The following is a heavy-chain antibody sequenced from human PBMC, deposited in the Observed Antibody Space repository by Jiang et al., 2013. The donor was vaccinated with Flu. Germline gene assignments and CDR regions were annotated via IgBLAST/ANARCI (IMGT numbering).Heavy chain of an antibody. CDR1: GDSVNSGDYA. J-gene: IGHJ2*01. CDR3: ARAKSPHFTMVRVPRGWYFDL. D-gene: IGHD3-10*01. V-gene: IGHV4-30-2*06. Sequence: GSGLVKPSQTLSLTCDVTGDSVNSGDYAWTWIRQSPGRGLDWVGYIYYGGPTYYSSSLKSRATISLDRSKNQFSLTLTSVTAADTAVYYCARAKSPHFTMVRVPRGWYFDLWGRGTLVTVSS. CDR2: IYYGGPT.